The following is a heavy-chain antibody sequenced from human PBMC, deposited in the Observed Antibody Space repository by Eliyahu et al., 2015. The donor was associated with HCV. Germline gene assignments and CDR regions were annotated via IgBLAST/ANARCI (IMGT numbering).Heavy chain of an antibody. CDR3: ASALAVAGVDIEKGNHFFDT. D-gene: IGHD6-19*01. V-gene: IGHV1-69*01. J-gene: IGHJ4*02. Sequence: QVQLVQSGAEVKKPGSSVKVSCKSSGITFRRYAITWVRQAPGQGLEWMGGIIPMFGTPHYAQKFQGRVIITADESTTTAHMELSSLRSEDSAIYFCASALAVAGVDIEKGNHFFDTWGQGTRITVSS. CDR1: GITFRRYA. CDR2: IIPMFGTP.